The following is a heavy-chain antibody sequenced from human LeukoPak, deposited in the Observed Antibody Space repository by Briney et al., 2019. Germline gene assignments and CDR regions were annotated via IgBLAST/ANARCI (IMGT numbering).Heavy chain of an antibody. CDR2: ITSDGFST. J-gene: IGHJ4*02. CDR1: GFSFSATW. Sequence: GGSLRLSCAASGFSFSATWMHWVRQSPGKGLVWVARITSDGFSTTYAESVKGRFTISRDNAKNTLYLQMNSLRAEDTGVYYCAKRSAESSGYFDYWGQGTLVSVSS. V-gene: IGHV3-74*03. CDR3: AKRSAESSGYFDY. D-gene: IGHD6-19*01.